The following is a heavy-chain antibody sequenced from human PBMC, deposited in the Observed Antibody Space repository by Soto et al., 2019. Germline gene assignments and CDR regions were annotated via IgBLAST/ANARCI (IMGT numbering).Heavy chain of an antibody. CDR3: ARIMRAAAGNYYYYYYMDV. D-gene: IGHD6-13*01. CDR1: GFSLCTSGMC. J-gene: IGHJ6*03. Sequence: SGPTLVNPTQTLTLTCTFSGFSLCTSGMCVSWIRQPPGKALEWLARIDWDDDKYYSTSLKTRLTISKDTSKNQVVLTMTNMDPVDTATYYCARIMRAAAGNYYYYYYMDVWGKGT. CDR2: IDWDDDK. V-gene: IGHV2-70*11.